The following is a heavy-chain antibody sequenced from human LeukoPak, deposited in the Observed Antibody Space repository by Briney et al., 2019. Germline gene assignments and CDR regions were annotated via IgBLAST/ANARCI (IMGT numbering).Heavy chain of an antibody. D-gene: IGHD1-14*01. V-gene: IGHV1-2*02. Sequence: GASVKVSCKASGYTFTDYYIHWVRQAPGQGLEWMGWINPNGGGTNYAQKCQGRVTVTRDTSINTAYMELSSLRSDDTALYYCAGGITGGDYWGQGTLVTVSS. CDR3: AGGITGGDY. CDR2: INPNGGGT. CDR1: GYTFTDYY. J-gene: IGHJ4*02.